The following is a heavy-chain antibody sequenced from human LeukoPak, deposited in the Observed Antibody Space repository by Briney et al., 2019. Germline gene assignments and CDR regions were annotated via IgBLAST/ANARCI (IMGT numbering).Heavy chain of an antibody. D-gene: IGHD4-23*01. CDR3: ATAAYDYGGNPFDY. CDR2: IYYSGST. Sequence: SETLSLTCTVSGGSISSSSYYWGWIRQPPGKGLEWIGSIYYSGSTYYNPSLKSRGTISVDTSKNQFSLKLSSVTAADTAVYYCATAAYDYGGNPFDYWGQGTLVTVSS. J-gene: IGHJ4*02. V-gene: IGHV4-39*07. CDR1: GGSISSSSYY.